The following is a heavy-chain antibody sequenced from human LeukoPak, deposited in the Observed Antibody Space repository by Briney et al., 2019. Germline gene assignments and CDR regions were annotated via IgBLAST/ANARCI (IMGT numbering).Heavy chain of an antibody. CDR3: ARNVGSGFDY. Sequence: ASVKVPCKASGYTFTTYYIHWVRQAPGQGLEWMGFINPSGGSTSYAQKFQGRVTMTRDTSTSTVYMDLSSLRSEDTAVYYCARNVGSGFDYWGQGTLVTVSS. CDR2: INPSGGST. D-gene: IGHD1-1*01. J-gene: IGHJ4*02. V-gene: IGHV1-46*01. CDR1: GYTFTTYY.